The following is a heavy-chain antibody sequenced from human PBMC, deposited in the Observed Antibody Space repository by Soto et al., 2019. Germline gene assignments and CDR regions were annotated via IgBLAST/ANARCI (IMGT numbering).Heavy chain of an antibody. J-gene: IGHJ4*02. D-gene: IGHD6-13*01. CDR1: GGSISSGGYY. CDR2: IYNSGST. Sequence: SETLSLTCTVSGGSISSGGYYWSWIRQHPGKDLEWIGYIYNSGSTYYNPSLKSRVTISVDTSKSQFSLRLSSVTAADTAVYYCARYNAPSGTYYFDFWGQAPLVTVSS. CDR3: ARYNAPSGTYYFDF. V-gene: IGHV4-31*03.